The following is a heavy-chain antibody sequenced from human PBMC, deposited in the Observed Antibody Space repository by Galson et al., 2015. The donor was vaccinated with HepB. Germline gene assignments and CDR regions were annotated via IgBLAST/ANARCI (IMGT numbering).Heavy chain of an antibody. D-gene: IGHD4-17*01. V-gene: IGHV3-30*18. CDR3: AKDFGESKGVTTGDYFDY. CDR2: ISYDGSNK. J-gene: IGHJ4*02. CDR1: GFTFSSYG. Sequence: LRLSCAASGFTFSSYGMHWVRQAPGKGLEWVAVISYDGSNKYYADSVKGRFTISRDNSKNTLYLQMNSLRAEDTAVYYCAKDFGESKGVTTGDYFDYWGQGTLVTVSS.